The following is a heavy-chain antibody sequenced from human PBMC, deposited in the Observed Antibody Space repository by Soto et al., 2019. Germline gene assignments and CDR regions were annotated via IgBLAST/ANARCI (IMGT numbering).Heavy chain of an antibody. J-gene: IGHJ3*02. Sequence: GGSLRLSCAASGFTFSSYGMHWVRQAPGKGLEWVAVIWYDGSNKYYADSVKGRFTISRDNSKNTLYLQMNSLRAEDTAVYYCARARYCSGGSCYSSAFDIWGHGTMVTVSS. CDR1: GFTFSSYG. V-gene: IGHV3-33*01. CDR3: ARARYCSGGSCYSSAFDI. CDR2: IWYDGSNK. D-gene: IGHD2-15*01.